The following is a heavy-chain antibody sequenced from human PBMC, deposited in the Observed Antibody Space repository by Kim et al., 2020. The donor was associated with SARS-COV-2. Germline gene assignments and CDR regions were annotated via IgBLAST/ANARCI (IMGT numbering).Heavy chain of an antibody. V-gene: IGHV3-30*02. Sequence: DSGKGRFTISRDNSKNTLYLQMNSLRAEDTAVYYCAKDGGPYSRSSDFDFWGQGTLVTVSS. D-gene: IGHD6-6*01. CDR3: AKDGGPYSRSSDFDF. J-gene: IGHJ4*02.